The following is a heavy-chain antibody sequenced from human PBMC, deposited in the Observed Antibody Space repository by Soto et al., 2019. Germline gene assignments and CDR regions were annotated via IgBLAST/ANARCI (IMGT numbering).Heavy chain of an antibody. V-gene: IGHV3-9*02. CDR3: VKDLQPGGADY. Sequence: SLRLSCVASGFTSDDYAMHWVRQVPGKGLEWVSGIYWYSNRVDYADSVKGRFTTSGDNAKNSLYLQMDYLRTEDTAFYYCVKDLQPGGADYWGQGTLVTVSS. D-gene: IGHD1-1*01. J-gene: IGHJ4*02. CDR2: IYWYSNRV. CDR1: GFTSDDYA.